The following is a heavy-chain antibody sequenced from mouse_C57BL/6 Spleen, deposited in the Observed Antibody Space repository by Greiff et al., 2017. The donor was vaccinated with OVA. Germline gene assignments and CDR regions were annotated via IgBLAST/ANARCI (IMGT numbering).Heavy chain of an antibody. CDR3: ARGHGSSAWFAY. V-gene: IGHV1-19*01. Sequence: VQLQQSGPVLVKPGASVKMSCKASGYTFTDYYMNWVKQSHGKSLEWIGVINPYNGGTSYNQKFKGKATLTVDKSSSTAYMELNSLTSEDSAVYYCARGHGSSAWFAYWGQGTLVTVSA. D-gene: IGHD1-1*01. CDR2: INPYNGGT. J-gene: IGHJ3*01. CDR1: GYTFTDYY.